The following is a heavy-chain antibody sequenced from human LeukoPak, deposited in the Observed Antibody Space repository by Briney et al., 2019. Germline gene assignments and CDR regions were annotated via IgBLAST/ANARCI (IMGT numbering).Heavy chain of an antibody. J-gene: IGHJ2*01. D-gene: IGHD3-3*01. CDR1: GFTFSSYG. V-gene: IGHV3-33*06. Sequence: SGGSLRLSCAASGFTFSSYGMHWVRQAPGKGLEWVAVIWYDGSNKYYADSVKGRFTISRDNSKNTLYLQMNSLRAEDTAVYYCAKTAGNYDHYYFHLWGRGTLVTVSS. CDR3: AKTAGNYDHYYFHL. CDR2: IWYDGSNK.